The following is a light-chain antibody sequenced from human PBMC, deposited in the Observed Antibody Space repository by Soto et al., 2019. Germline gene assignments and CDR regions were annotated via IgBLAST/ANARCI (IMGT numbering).Light chain of an antibody. Sequence: EIVLTPSPGTLSLSPWERATLSCMASQSVGKSLAWYQQKPGQAPRLLIYDASNRPTGIPARFTGSGSGTDFNLTISSLEPEDFAVYYCQQRSSWPPITFGGGTKVDI. CDR1: QSVGKS. J-gene: IGKJ4*01. CDR3: QQRSSWPPIT. V-gene: IGKV3-11*01. CDR2: DAS.